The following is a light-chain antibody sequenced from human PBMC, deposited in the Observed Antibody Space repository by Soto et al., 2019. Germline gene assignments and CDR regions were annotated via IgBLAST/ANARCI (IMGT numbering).Light chain of an antibody. CDR3: QQLNSLPLT. Sequence: DIQMTPSPSSLSASVGYRVTIPSRASQGISSWLAWYQQKPGRAPKLLIYAASSLQSGVPLRFSGSGSGTDFILSISSLQPEDVATYYCQQLNSLPLTFGQGTRLEI. J-gene: IGKJ5*01. CDR1: QGISSW. V-gene: IGKV1-12*01. CDR2: AAS.